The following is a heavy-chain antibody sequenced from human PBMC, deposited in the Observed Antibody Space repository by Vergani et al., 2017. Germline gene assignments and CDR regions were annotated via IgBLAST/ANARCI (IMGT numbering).Heavy chain of an antibody. V-gene: IGHV4-39*01. CDR3: ARWHWFLHYFDY. Sequence: QLQLQESGPGLVKPSETLSLTCTVSGGSISSSSYYWGWIRQPPEKGLEWIGIIYHVGSTYYNPSLKSRVTISVDTSKNQFSLKLSSVTAADTAVYYCARWHWFLHYFDYWGQGTLVTVSS. D-gene: IGHD3-10*01. J-gene: IGHJ4*02. CDR1: GGSISSSSYY. CDR2: IYHVGST.